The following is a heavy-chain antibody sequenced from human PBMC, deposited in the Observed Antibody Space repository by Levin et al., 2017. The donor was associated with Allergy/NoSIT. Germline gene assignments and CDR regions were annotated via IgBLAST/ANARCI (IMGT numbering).Heavy chain of an antibody. CDR3: ARDSGSHSYLDY. D-gene: IGHD1-26*01. CDR2: ISDDGRNK. Sequence: GGSLRLSCAASGFTFSTYGMHWVRQAPGEGLEWVALISDDGRNKYYADSVKGRCTISRDKSKNTLYLQMNGLRAEDTAVYYCARDSGSHSYLDYWGQGSLVTVSS. CDR1: GFTFSTYG. V-gene: IGHV3-30*03. J-gene: IGHJ4*02.